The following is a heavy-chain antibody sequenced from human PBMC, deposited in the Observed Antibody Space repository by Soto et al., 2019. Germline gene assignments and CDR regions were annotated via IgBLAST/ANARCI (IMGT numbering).Heavy chain of an antibody. J-gene: IGHJ4*01. D-gene: IGHD1-26*01. CDR2: TYYRSKWYN. V-gene: IGHV6-1*01. CDR3: AKWDPVQSNPFFDY. CDR1: GDSVSSNSAA. Sequence: SQTLALTCAISGDSVSSNSAAWNWIRQSPSRGLEWLGRTYYRSKWYNDYAVSVKSQITINPDTSKNQFSLQLNSVTPEDTAVYYCAKWDPVQSNPFFDYWGHGTLVTVSS.